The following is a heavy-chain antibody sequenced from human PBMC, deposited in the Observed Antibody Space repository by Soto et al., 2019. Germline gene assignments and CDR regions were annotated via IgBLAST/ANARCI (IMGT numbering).Heavy chain of an antibody. J-gene: IGHJ4*02. CDR2: ISSGGSTI. Sequence: GGSLRLSCAASGFTFSSYEMNWVRKAPGKGLEWVSYISSGGSTIYYADSVRSRFTISRDNAKNSLYLQMNSLRAEDTAVYYCARDDSGYPSYFHYWGQGTLVTVSS. D-gene: IGHD3-16*02. CDR3: ARDDSGYPSYFHY. CDR1: GFTFSSYE. V-gene: IGHV3-48*03.